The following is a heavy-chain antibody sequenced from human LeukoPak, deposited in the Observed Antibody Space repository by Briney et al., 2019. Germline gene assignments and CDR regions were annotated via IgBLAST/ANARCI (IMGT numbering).Heavy chain of an antibody. V-gene: IGHV1-18*01. CDR3: ARNRHSYGTYYFDY. J-gene: IGHJ4*02. CDR2: ISAYNGNT. Sequence: ASVKVSCKASGYTFTSYGISWVRQAPGQGLEWMGWISAYNGNTNYAQKLQGRVTMTTDTSTSTAYMELRSLRSDDTAVYYCARNRHSYGTYYFDYWGQGTLVTVSS. D-gene: IGHD5-18*01. CDR1: GYTFTSYG.